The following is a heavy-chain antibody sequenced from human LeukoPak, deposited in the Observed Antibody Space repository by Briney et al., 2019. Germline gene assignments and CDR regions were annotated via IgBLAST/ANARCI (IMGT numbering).Heavy chain of an antibody. CDR2: ITGSGAGT. D-gene: IGHD3-16*01. Sequence: GGSLRLSCAASGFTFNSCAMNWVRQAPGKGLEWVSSITGSGAGTYYTDSVKGRFTISRDNSKNTLYLQMSGLRAEDTAVYYCAKELPERTASWGGGPTRKKRIYDYGMDAWGQGTTVPVSS. J-gene: IGHJ6*02. V-gene: IGHV3-23*01. CDR1: GFTFNSCA. CDR3: AKELPERTASWGGGPTRKKRIYDYGMDA.